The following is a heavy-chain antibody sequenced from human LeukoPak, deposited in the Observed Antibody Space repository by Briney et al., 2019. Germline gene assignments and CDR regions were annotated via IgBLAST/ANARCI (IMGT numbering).Heavy chain of an antibody. D-gene: IGHD4-17*01. J-gene: IGHJ6*03. CDR1: GFTFTSYG. V-gene: IGHV1-18*01. CDR3: AKTTVTSEEYFYYYMDV. CDR2: IITYNGNT. Sequence: ASVTVSCKASGFTFTSYGITWVRQAPGQGLEWMGWIITYNGNTHYAQKLQGRVTLTTDTSTNTAYMELRGLRSDDTAVYYCAKTTVTSEEYFYYYMDVWGKGTMVTVSS.